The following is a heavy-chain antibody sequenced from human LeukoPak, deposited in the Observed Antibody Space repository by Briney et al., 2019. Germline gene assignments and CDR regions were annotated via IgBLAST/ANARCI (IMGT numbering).Heavy chain of an antibody. Sequence: PSETLSLTCSVSGGSIRSTTYYWGWIRQPPGKGLEWIGSIYYSGNTYYSPSLMNRVTISVDTSKNQFSLNLSSVPAADTAVYYCARAPHFFDTSGSRYYFDYWGQGALVTVSS. J-gene: IGHJ4*02. CDR1: GGSIRSTTYY. CDR3: ARAPHFFDTSGSRYYFDY. D-gene: IGHD3-22*01. CDR2: IYYSGNT. V-gene: IGHV4-39*07.